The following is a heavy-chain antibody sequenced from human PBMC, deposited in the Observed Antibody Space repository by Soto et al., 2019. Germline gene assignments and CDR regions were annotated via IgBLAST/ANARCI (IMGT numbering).Heavy chain of an antibody. CDR2: IYYTGST. V-gene: IGHV4-39*01. D-gene: IGHD1-26*01. J-gene: IGHJ4*02. Sequence: QLQLQESGPGLVKPSETLSLTCTVSGGSISSSSYYWGWIRQPPGKGLEWIGSIYYTGSTHFNPSLKSRVTISVDTSKNQFSLKLTSVTAADTAVYYCARLQVGATPYFDYWGQGSLVTVSS. CDR1: GGSISSSSYY. CDR3: ARLQVGATPYFDY.